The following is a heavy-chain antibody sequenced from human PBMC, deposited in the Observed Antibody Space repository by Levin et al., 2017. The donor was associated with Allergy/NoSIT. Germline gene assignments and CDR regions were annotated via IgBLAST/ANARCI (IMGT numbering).Heavy chain of an antibody. CDR1: GFTFNNYG. CDR2: ISFDETNE. CDR3: AKDFFPPSAPGLLYNWFDP. J-gene: IGHJ5*02. D-gene: IGHD2/OR15-2a*01. Sequence: GESLKISCVASGFTFNNYGMHWVRQAPGKGLEWVAAISFDETNEFYGDSVKGRFTVSRDTSKNTLSLQMHSLRSDDTAIYYCAKDFFPPSAPGLLYNWFDPWGQGTLFTVSS. V-gene: IGHV3-30*18.